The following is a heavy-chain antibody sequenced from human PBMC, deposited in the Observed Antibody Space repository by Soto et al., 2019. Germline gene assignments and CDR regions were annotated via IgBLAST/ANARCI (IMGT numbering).Heavy chain of an antibody. CDR2: IYYSGST. D-gene: IGHD2-21*02. CDR3: ERQRTSVVTQAYFDV. CDR1: GDSISSRTCY. V-gene: IGHV4-39*01. J-gene: IGHJ4*02. Sequence: SETLSLTCTVTGDSISSRTCYGGWIPQPPGKGLEWIGSIYYSGSTYNNPSPRSRVSMSIDTSKDQFSLKLNSVTAADTALYFCERQRTSVVTQAYFDVWGPGSLVTSPQ.